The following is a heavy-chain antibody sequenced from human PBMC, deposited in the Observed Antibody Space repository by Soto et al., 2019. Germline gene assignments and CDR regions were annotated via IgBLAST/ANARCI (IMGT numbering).Heavy chain of an antibody. J-gene: IGHJ4*02. CDR3: ARDHEAYYYDSSGGPFDY. V-gene: IGHV3-33*01. D-gene: IGHD3-22*01. CDR1: GFTFSSYG. Sequence: QVQLVESGGGVVQPGRSLRLSCAASGFTFSSYGMHWVRQAPGKGLEWVAVIWYDGSNKYYADSVKGRFTISRDNSKNTLYLQMNSLRAEDTAVYYCARDHEAYYYDSSGGPFDYWGQGTLVTVSS. CDR2: IWYDGSNK.